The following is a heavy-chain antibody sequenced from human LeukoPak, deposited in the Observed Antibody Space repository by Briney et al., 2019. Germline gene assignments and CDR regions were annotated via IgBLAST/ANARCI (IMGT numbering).Heavy chain of an antibody. V-gene: IGHV4-39*07. CDR1: GGSISSSSYF. CDR3: ARIQYYYDSSGYPPLHSNLHTTDAFDI. CDR2: IYYSGSS. D-gene: IGHD3-22*01. Sequence: SETLSLTCTVSGGSISSSSYFWGWIRQPPEKGLEWIGSIYYSGSSYYNPSLKSRVTISVDKSKNQFSLEPSSVTAADTAVYYCARIQYYYDSSGYPPLHSNLHTTDAFDIWGQGTMVTVSS. J-gene: IGHJ3*02.